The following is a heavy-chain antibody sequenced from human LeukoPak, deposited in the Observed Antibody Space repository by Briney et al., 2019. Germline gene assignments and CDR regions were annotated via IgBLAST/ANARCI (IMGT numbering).Heavy chain of an antibody. V-gene: IGHV4-61*02. Sequence: SETLSLTCTVSGGSISSGSYYWSWIRQPAGKGLEWIGRTYTSGSTNFNPSLKSRVTISVDTSKNQFSLKLSSVTAADTAVYYCASADGYKLHIDYWGQGTLVTVSS. J-gene: IGHJ4*02. D-gene: IGHD5-24*01. CDR2: TYTSGST. CDR3: ASADGYKLHIDY. CDR1: GGSISSGSYY.